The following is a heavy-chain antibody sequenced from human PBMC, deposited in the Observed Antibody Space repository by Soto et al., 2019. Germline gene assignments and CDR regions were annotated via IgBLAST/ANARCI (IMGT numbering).Heavy chain of an antibody. CDR2: IYPSDSAS. D-gene: IGHD3-16*01. J-gene: IGHJ3*02. CDR1: GYRFTHYW. Sequence: GESLKISCKGSGYRFTHYWLGWVRQMPGKVLEWMGIIYPSDSASRYSPSFQGQVILSADKSIDTAYLQWSGLQASDTAMHFCARRGLGNGFDIWRQGTMVTVS. CDR3: ARRGLGNGFDI. V-gene: IGHV5-51*01.